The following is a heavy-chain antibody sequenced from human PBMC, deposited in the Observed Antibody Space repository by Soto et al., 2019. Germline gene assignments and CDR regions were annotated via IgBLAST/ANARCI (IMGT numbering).Heavy chain of an antibody. Sequence: PGGSLRLSCAVSGFTFSSYWMHWVRQAPGKGLVWVSRINSDGSSTSYADSVKGRFTISRDNAKNTLYLQMNSLRAEDTAVYYCARDQYSGYDLDAYDIWGQGTMVTVSS. J-gene: IGHJ3*02. V-gene: IGHV3-74*01. D-gene: IGHD5-12*01. CDR1: GFTFSSYW. CDR2: INSDGSST. CDR3: ARDQYSGYDLDAYDI.